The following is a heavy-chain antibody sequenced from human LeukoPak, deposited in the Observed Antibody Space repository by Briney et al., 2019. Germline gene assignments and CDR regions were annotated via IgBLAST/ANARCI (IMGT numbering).Heavy chain of an antibody. D-gene: IGHD1-26*01. V-gene: IGHV3-23*01. CDR2: ISGSGTGT. CDR3: AARLTGSYFDY. Sequence: GGSLRLSCAASGFTFSSYAMSWVRQAPGKGLEWVSGISGSGTGTYYADSVNGRFTISRDNSKNTLFLQMNSLRAEDTAVYYCAARLTGSYFDYWGQGTLVTVSS. J-gene: IGHJ4*02. CDR1: GFTFSSYA.